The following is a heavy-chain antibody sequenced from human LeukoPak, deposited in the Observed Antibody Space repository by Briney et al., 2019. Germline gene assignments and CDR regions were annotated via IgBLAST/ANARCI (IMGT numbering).Heavy chain of an antibody. J-gene: IGHJ4*02. CDR1: GFTFSSYG. V-gene: IGHV3-33*06. CDR2: IWYDGSNK. CDR3: AKEVISITGTSYYFDY. Sequence: GGSLRLSCAASGFTFSSYGMHWVRQAPGKGLEWVAVIWYDGSNKYYADSVKGRFTISRDNSKNTLYLQMNSLRAEDTAVYYCAKEVISITGTSYYFDYWGQGTLVTVSS. D-gene: IGHD1-7*01.